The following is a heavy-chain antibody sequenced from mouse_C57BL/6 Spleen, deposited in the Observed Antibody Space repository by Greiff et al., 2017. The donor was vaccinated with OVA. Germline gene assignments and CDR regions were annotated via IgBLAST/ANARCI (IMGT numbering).Heavy chain of an antibody. D-gene: IGHD1-1*01. J-gene: IGHJ2*01. CDR2: IYPGSGST. CDR1: GYTFTSYW. Sequence: VQLQQSGAELVKPGASVKMSCKASGYTFTSYWITWVKQRPGQGLEWIGDIYPGSGSTNYNEKFKSKATLTVDTSSSTAYMQLSSLTSEDSAVYYCARPYYYGSSGFDYWGQGTTLTVSS. V-gene: IGHV1-55*01. CDR3: ARPYYYGSSGFDY.